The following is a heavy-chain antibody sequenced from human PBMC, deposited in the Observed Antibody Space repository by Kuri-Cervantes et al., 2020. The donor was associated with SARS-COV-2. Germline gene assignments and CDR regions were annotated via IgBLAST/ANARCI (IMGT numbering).Heavy chain of an antibody. D-gene: IGHD3-3*01. V-gene: IGHV3-21*01. CDR3: ARDARITIFGVVIIEQVFDY. J-gene: IGHJ4*02. CDR1: GFEFGTYS. Sequence: GGSLRLSCAASGFEFGTYSMNWVRQAPGKGLEWVSSISSSSSYIYYADSVKGRFTISRDNAKNSLYLQMNSLRAEDTAVYYCARDARITIFGVVIIEQVFDYWGQGTLVTVSS. CDR2: ISSSSSYI.